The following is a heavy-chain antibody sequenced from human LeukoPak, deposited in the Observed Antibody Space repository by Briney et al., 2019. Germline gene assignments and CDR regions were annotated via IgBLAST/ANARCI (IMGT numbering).Heavy chain of an antibody. V-gene: IGHV3-23*01. CDR3: ARVREGKGSSWFNYYYYYYMDV. CDR1: GFTFSSHG. CDR2: INPSGGIT. J-gene: IGHJ6*03. Sequence: GGSVRLSCAASGFTFSSHGMNWVRQAPGKGLEWVSGINPSGGITYYADSVKVRFTISRDNSKNTLYLQMNSLRAEDTAVYYCARVREGKGSSWFNYYYYYYMDVWGKGTTVTVSS. D-gene: IGHD6-13*01.